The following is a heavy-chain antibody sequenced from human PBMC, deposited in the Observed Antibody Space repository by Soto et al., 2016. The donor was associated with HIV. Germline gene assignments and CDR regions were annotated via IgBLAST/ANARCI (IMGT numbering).Heavy chain of an antibody. J-gene: IGHJ4*02. D-gene: IGHD3-22*01. V-gene: IGHV3-64*01. CDR1: GFTFSSYA. CDR3: ARDYYDSSGYFDRSDY. CDR2: ISSNGGST. Sequence: EVQLVESGGGLVQPGGSLRLSCAASGFTFSSYAMHWVRQAPGKGLEYVPGISSNGGSTYYANSVKGRFTISRDNSKNTLYLQMGSLRAEDTAVYYCARDYYDSSGYFDRSDYWGQGTLVTVSS.